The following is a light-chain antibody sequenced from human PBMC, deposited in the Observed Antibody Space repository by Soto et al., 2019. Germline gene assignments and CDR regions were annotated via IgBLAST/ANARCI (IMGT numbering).Light chain of an antibody. CDR3: QSYDTSLSEV. CDR2: GNN. V-gene: IGLV1-40*01. Sequence: QSVLTQPPAVSGAPGQRVTISCTGNRSNIGAGYDVHWYQQLPGTAPKLLIYGNNNRPSGVPDRFFGSKSGTSASLAITGLQAEDEAGYSCQSYDTSLSEVFGGGTKLTVL. J-gene: IGLJ3*02. CDR1: RSNIGAGYD.